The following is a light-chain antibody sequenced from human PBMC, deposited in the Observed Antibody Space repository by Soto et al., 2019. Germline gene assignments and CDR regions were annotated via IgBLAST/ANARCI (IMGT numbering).Light chain of an antibody. CDR3: QQYGSSPRS. CDR1: QCVSGSF. Sequence: TPTTLSLSPGERVTLSCRASQCVSGSFLAWYQRKVGQAPRLLIYGASSRATGNPDRVSGSGSGTDFTLTNIRLEPEDFTVYYCQQYGSSPRSFGQRARLEI. V-gene: IGKV3-20*01. CDR2: GAS. J-gene: IGKJ5*01.